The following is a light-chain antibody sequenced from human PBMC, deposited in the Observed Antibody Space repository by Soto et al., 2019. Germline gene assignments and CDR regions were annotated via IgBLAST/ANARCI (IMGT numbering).Light chain of an antibody. CDR2: DVS. J-gene: IGLJ1*01. CDR3: CSYAGSSSYV. CDR1: SGDVGAYNY. Sequence: QSALTQPRSVSGSPGQSVTISCTGTSGDVGAYNYISWYQQHPGKAPKFLIYDVSKRPSGVPDRFSGSKSGNTASLTISGLQAEDEADYYCCSYAGSSSYVFGTGTKVTVL. V-gene: IGLV2-11*01.